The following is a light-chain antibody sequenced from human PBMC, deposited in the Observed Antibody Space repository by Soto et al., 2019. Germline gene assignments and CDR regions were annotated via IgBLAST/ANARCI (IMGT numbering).Light chain of an antibody. CDR2: GNN. Sequence: QSVLTQPPSVSGAPGQRVTISCAGNSYNIGAGYDVHWYQQLPGTAPKLLIYGNNIRPSGVPDRFSGSRSATSASLAITGLQAEDEADYYCSSYTSSSTLVFGTGTKVTVL. CDR1: SYNIGAGYD. J-gene: IGLJ1*01. CDR3: SSYTSSSTLV. V-gene: IGLV1-40*01.